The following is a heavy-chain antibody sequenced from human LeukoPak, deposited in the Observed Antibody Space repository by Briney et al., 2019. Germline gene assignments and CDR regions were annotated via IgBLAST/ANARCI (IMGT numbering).Heavy chain of an antibody. CDR1: GFTFNNAW. CDR2: IKSKTGGETT. Sequence: GGSLRLSCAASGFTFNNAWMNWVRQAPGKGLEWVGRIKSKTGGETTDYAAPVKGRFAISREDSKNTLYLQMNSLKTEDTAVYYRTTATGSGSYYMGFDYWGQGTLVTVSS. V-gene: IGHV3-15*07. D-gene: IGHD3-10*01. J-gene: IGHJ4*02. CDR3: TTATGSGSYYMGFDY.